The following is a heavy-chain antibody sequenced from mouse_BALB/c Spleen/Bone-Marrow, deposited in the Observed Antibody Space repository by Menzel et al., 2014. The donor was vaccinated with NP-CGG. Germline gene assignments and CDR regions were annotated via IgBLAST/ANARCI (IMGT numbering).Heavy chain of an antibody. CDR1: GYTFTAYY. CDR2: IYPGNLNT. J-gene: IGHJ4*01. V-gene: IGHV1S56*01. Sequence: QVQLQQSGPELVQPGASVRISCKASGYTFTAYYIHWVKQRPGQGLEWIGWIYPGNLNTKYNEKFKGKATLTEDKSSSAAYMQLSSLTSEDSAVYFCTRDAMDYWGQGTSVTVSS. CDR3: TRDAMDY.